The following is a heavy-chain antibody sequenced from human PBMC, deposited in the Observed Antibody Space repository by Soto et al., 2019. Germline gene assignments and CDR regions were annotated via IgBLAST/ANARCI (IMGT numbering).Heavy chain of an antibody. CDR3: ARVSRYFSYYYGMDV. CDR2: IYYSGST. D-gene: IGHD1-1*01. V-gene: IGHV4-61*01. Sequence: QVQLQESGPGLVKTSETLSLTCTVSGGSVSSGSYYWSWIRQPPGKGLEWIGYIYYSGSTNYNPSLKSRVTISVDTSKNQFALKLSSVTAADTAVYYCARVSRYFSYYYGMDVWGQGTTVTVSS. CDR1: GGSVSSGSYY. J-gene: IGHJ6*02.